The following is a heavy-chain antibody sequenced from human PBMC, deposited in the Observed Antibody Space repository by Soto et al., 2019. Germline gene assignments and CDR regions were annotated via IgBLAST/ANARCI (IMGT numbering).Heavy chain of an antibody. CDR2: IYYSGST. D-gene: IGHD3-10*01. V-gene: IGHV4-61*01. CDR3: ASTGSGSYYNVWDGDDAFDI. CDR1: GGSISSGYYY. J-gene: IGHJ3*02. Sequence: SETLSLTCSVSGGSISSGYYYWSWIRQPPGKGLEWIGYIYYSGSTNYNPSLKSRVTISVDTSKNQFSLKLSSVTAADTAVYYCASTGSGSYYNVWDGDDAFDIWGQGTMVTVSS.